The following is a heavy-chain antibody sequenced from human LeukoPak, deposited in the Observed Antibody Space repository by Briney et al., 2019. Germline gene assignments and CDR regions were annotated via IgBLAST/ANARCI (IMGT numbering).Heavy chain of an antibody. CDR2: IYNSGST. D-gene: IGHD7-27*01. CDR1: SVSILDHD. Sequence: SETLSLTCTVSSVSILDHDRSWIPQPPGQGLEWFGSIYNSGSTYFNPSLARRVAISMDTSKNQFSLNLTSVTAADTAIFYCARLKPNFLGTFDSWGQGPWSPSP. J-gene: IGHJ4*02. V-gene: IGHV4-4*09. CDR3: ARLKPNFLGTFDS.